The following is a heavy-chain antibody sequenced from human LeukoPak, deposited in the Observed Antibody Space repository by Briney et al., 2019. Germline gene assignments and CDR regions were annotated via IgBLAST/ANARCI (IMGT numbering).Heavy chain of an antibody. CDR2: IIPILGIA. J-gene: IGHJ4*02. V-gene: IGHV1-69*04. Sequence: SVKVSCKASGGTFSSYAISWVRQAPGQGLEWMGRIIPILGIANYAQKFQGRVTITTDESTSTAYMELSSLRSEDTAVYYCARALTGTTHGYFDYWGQGTLVTVSS. CDR1: GGTFSSYA. D-gene: IGHD1-7*01. CDR3: ARALTGTTHGYFDY.